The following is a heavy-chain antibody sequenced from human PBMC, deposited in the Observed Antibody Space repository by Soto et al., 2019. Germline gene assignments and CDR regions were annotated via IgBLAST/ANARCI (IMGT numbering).Heavy chain of an antibody. CDR3: AREGYSYGSFDY. Sequence: GGSLRLSCAASGFTFSSYWMSWVSQAPGKGLEWVASIQQDGSEKYYVDTVKGRFTISRDNAKNSLYLQMNSLRAEDTAVYYCAREGYSYGSFDYWGQGTLVTVS. CDR1: GFTFSSYW. D-gene: IGHD5-18*01. V-gene: IGHV3-7*01. CDR2: IQQDGSEK. J-gene: IGHJ4*02.